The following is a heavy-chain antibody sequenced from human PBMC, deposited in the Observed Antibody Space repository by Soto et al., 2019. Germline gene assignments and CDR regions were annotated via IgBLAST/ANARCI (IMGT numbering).Heavy chain of an antibody. V-gene: IGHV4-59*08. J-gene: IGHJ6*03. CDR2: IHYSGST. CDR3: ARQRGGGYYYFMDV. Sequence: PSENLSLTCTVSGGSISSYYWSWIRQPPGKGLEWIGYIHYSGSTNYNPSLKSRVTISVDTSKNQFSLKLSSVTAADTAVYYCARQRGGGYYYFMDVWGKGTTVIVSS. CDR1: GGSISSYY. D-gene: IGHD3-10*01.